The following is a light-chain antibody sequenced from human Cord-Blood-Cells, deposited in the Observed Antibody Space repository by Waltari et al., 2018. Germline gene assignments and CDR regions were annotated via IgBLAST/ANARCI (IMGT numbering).Light chain of an antibody. CDR1: QGIRSY. Sequence: AIRMTQSPSSLSASTGARVTITCRASQGIRSYLAWYKTKPGKAPKILIYAASTLQSGVPSRFSGSGSGTDFTLTISCLQSEDFATYYCQQYYSYPHTFGGGTKVEIK. CDR2: AAS. CDR3: QQYYSYPHT. V-gene: IGKV1-8*01. J-gene: IGKJ4*01.